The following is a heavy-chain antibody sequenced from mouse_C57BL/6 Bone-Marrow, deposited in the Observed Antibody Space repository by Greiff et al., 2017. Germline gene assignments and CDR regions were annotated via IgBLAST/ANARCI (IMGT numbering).Heavy chain of an antibody. CDR1: GFTFSSYA. V-gene: IGHV5-4*01. Sequence: EVNVVESGGGLVKPGGSLKLSCAASGFTFSSYAMSWVRQTPEKRLEWVATISDGGSYTYYPDNVKGRFTISRDNAKNNLYLQMSHLKSEDTAMYYSARERDYVYSYAMDYRGEKNSVT. J-gene: IGHJ4*01. CDR3: ARERDYVYSYAMDY. D-gene: IGHD2-2*01. CDR2: ISDGGSYT.